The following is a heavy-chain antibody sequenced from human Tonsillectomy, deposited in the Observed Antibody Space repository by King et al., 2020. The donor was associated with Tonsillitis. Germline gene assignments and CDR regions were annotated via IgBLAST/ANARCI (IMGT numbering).Heavy chain of an antibody. CDR1: GFPFSAHW. D-gene: IGHD7-27*01. J-gene: IGHJ4*02. V-gene: IGHV3-7*02. CDR2: RKHDGSDK. CDR3: GRANWGRIDY. Sequence: VQLVESGGGLVPPGGSLRLSCAASGFPFSAHWMAWARQVPGKGLEWVANRKHDGSDKYYVDSMEGRFSISKDDAKNSVYLQMNSLRVEDTAVYYCGRANWGRIDYWGQGALVIVSS.